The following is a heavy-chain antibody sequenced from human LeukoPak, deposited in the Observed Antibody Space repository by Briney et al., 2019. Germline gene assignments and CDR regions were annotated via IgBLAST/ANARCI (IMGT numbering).Heavy chain of an antibody. J-gene: IGHJ6*02. Sequence: SQTLSLTCAISGDSVSSNSAAWNWIRQSPSRGLEWLGRTYYRSKWYNDYAVSVKSRITINPDTSRNQFSLQLNSVTPEDTAVYYCARDPFPYYYDSSGPYGMDVWGQGTTVTVSS. V-gene: IGHV6-1*01. D-gene: IGHD3-22*01. CDR2: TYYRSKWYN. CDR1: GDSVSSNSAA. CDR3: ARDPFPYYYDSSGPYGMDV.